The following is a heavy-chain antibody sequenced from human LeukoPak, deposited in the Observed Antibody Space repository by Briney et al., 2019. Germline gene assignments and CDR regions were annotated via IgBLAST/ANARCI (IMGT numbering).Heavy chain of an antibody. J-gene: IGHJ6*03. CDR3: ARDMKAVPAAMPLRYYYYYMDV. Sequence: ASVKVSCKASGYTFTGYYMHWVRQAPGQGLEWMGWINPNSGGTNYAQKFQGRVTMTRDTSISTAYMELSRLRSDDTAVYYCARDMKAVPAAMPLRYYYYYMDVWGKGTTVTISS. CDR1: GYTFTGYY. D-gene: IGHD2-2*01. CDR2: INPNSGGT. V-gene: IGHV1-2*02.